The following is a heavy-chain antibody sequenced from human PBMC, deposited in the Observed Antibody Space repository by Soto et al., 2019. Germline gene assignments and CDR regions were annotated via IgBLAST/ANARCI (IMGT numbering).Heavy chain of an antibody. CDR1: GFTFSSYS. CDR3: ASTPRGSSSFDY. J-gene: IGHJ4*02. Sequence: GGSLRLSCAASGFTFSSYSMNWVRQAPGKGLEWVSSISSSSSYIYYADSVKGRFTISRDNAKNSLYLQMNSLRAEDTAVYYCASTPRGSSSFDYWGQGTLVTVSS. V-gene: IGHV3-21*01. D-gene: IGHD6-13*01. CDR2: ISSSSSYI.